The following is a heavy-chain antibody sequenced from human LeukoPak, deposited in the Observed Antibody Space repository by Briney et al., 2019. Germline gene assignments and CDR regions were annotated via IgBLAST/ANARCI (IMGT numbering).Heavy chain of an antibody. D-gene: IGHD1-26*01. J-gene: IGHJ4*02. CDR3: ARDDKGAGAYYPKACYFDY. CDR1: GFTFSSYA. CDR2: ISYDGSNK. V-gene: IGHV3-30*04. Sequence: PGGSLRLSCAASGFTFSSYAMHWVRQAPGKGLEWVAVISYDGSNKYYADSVKGRFTISRDNSKNTLYLQMNSLRAEDTAVYYCARDDKGAGAYYPKACYFDYWGQGTLVTVSS.